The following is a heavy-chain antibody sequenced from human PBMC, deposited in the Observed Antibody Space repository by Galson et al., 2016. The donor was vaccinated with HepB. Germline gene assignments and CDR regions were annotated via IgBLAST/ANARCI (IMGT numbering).Heavy chain of an antibody. Sequence: SETLSLTCAVSGGSISSRNWWTWVRQPPGKGLEWIGGIYHSGRTNYSPSLKSRVTMSVDKSKNQFSLRLNSVTAADTAVSYCAVDYGGNSAFDSWGQGTLATVSS. D-gene: IGHD4-23*01. CDR3: AVDYGGNSAFDS. J-gene: IGHJ4*02. CDR2: IYHSGRT. CDR1: GGSISSRNW. V-gene: IGHV4-4*02.